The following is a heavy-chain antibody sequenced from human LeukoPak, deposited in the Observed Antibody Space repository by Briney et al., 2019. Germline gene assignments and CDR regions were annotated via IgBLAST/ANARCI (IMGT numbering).Heavy chain of an antibody. Sequence: PGGSLRLSCAASGFTFISYGMDWVRQAPGKGLEWVAFIRYDGNNKDYADSVKGRFTISRDNSKNTLYLQMNSLRVEDTAVYYCAKGYGHLVAFDIWGPGTMVTVSS. CDR1: GFTFISYG. V-gene: IGHV3-30*02. CDR3: AKGYGHLVAFDI. CDR2: IRYDGNNK. D-gene: IGHD4-17*01. J-gene: IGHJ3*02.